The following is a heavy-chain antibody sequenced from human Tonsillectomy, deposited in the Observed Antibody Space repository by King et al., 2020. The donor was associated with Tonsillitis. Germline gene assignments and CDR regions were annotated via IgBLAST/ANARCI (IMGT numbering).Heavy chain of an antibody. CDR3: ARVKEGGDYGSPFDY. Sequence: QLVQSGAEVKKPGSSVKVSCKASGGTFSGYAIGWVRQAPGQGLEWLGRIIPLFVATHYAQTFQGRVTITADESTSTAYMELSSLTTEDTAVYFCARVKEGGDYGSPFDYWGQGTLVTVSS. D-gene: IGHD4-17*01. CDR1: GGTFSGYA. J-gene: IGHJ4*02. CDR2: IIPLFVAT. V-gene: IGHV1-69*18.